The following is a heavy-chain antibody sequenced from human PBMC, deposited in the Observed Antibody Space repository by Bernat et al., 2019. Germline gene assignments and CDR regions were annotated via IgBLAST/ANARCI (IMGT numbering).Heavy chain of an antibody. CDR3: ARGRRGPYSSSWFYFDY. Sequence: QVQLVESGGGVVQPGRSLRLSCAASGFTFSSYGMHWVRQAPGKGLEWVAVISYDGSNKYYADSVKGRFTISRDNSKNTLYLQMNSLRAEDTAVYYCARGRRGPYSSSWFYFDYWGQGTLVTVSS. V-gene: IGHV3-30*03. D-gene: IGHD6-13*01. CDR2: ISYDGSNK. CDR1: GFTFSSYG. J-gene: IGHJ4*02.